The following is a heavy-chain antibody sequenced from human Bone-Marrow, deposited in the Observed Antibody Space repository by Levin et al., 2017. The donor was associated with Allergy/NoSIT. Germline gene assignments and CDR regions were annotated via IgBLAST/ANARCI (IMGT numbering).Heavy chain of an antibody. CDR3: ARDSYMGV. Sequence: GESLKISCAASGFTVSSNYMSWVRQAPGKGLEWVSIIYNDGTTYYADSVKGRFTISGDNSKNTLYLQMDSLRAEDTAVYYCARDSYMGVWGTGTTVTVSS. CDR2: IYNDGTT. CDR1: GFTVSSNY. V-gene: IGHV3-66*01. J-gene: IGHJ6*03.